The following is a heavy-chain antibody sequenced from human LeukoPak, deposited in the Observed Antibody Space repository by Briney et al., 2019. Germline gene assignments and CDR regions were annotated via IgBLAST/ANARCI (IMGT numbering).Heavy chain of an antibody. Sequence: SVKVSCKASGGTFSSYAISWVRQAPGQGLEWMGGIIPIFGTANYAQKFQGRVTITADESTSTAYMELSSLRSEDTAAYYCARGGGLGDYYYYMDVWGKGTTVTVSS. V-gene: IGHV1-69*13. J-gene: IGHJ6*03. CDR1: GGTFSSYA. CDR3: ARGGGLGDYYYYMDV. CDR2: IIPIFGTA. D-gene: IGHD2-15*01.